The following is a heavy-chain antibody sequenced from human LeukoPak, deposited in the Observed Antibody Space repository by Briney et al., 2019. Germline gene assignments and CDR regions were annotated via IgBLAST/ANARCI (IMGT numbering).Heavy chain of an antibody. CDR3: AKVGSYHDFDY. CDR1: GFTFSSYS. D-gene: IGHD1-26*01. J-gene: IGHJ4*02. CDR2: ISSSSSYI. Sequence: GGSLRLSCAASGFTFSSYSMNWVRQAPGKGLEWVSSISSSSSYIYYADSVKGRFTISRDNAKNSLYLQMNRLRAEDAAVYYCAKVGSYHDFDYWGQGTLVTVFS. V-gene: IGHV3-21*01.